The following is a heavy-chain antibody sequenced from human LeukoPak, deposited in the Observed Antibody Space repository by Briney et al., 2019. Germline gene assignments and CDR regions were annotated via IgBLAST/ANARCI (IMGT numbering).Heavy chain of an antibody. V-gene: IGHV3-11*04. J-gene: IGHJ4*02. CDR3: VREARESGGFDY. Sequence: GGSLRLSCAASGFTVSNNYMNWVRQAPGKGLEWVSYISSSGSTIYYADSVKGRFTISRDNAKNSLYLQMNSLRAEDTAVYYCVREARESGGFDYWGQGTLVTVSS. D-gene: IGHD5-24*01. CDR1: GFTVSNNY. CDR2: ISSSGSTI.